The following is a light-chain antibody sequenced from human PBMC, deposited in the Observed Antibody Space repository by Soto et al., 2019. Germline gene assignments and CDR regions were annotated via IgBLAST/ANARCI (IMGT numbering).Light chain of an antibody. CDR1: SSDVGAYNC. V-gene: IGLV2-14*01. J-gene: IGLJ2*01. CDR2: EVS. Sequence: QSALTQPASVSGSPGQSITISCTGTSSDVGAYNCVSWYQQHPGKAPKLIFYEVSNRPPGLSDRFSGSKSGTTASLTISGLQAEDEADYFCSSYTTNKTLLFGGGTKVTVL. CDR3: SSYTTNKTLL.